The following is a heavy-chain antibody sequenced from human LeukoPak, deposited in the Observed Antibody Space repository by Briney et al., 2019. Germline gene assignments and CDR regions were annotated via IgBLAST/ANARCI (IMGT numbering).Heavy chain of an antibody. J-gene: IGHJ4*02. CDR2: ISRNSTYT. CDR1: GFTFSDYI. Sequence: PGGSLRLSCAASGFTFSDYIMNWVRQAPGKGLERVASISRNSTYTHYADSVKGRFTISRDNARNSLFLQMNSLRAEDTAIYYCARDEGYYFDSWGQGTQVTVSS. V-gene: IGHV3-21*01. CDR3: ARDEGYYFDS.